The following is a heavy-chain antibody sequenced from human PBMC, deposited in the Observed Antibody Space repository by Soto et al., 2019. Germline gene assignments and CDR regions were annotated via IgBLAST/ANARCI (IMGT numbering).Heavy chain of an antibody. Sequence: GASVKVSCKASGYTFTGYYMHWVRQAPGQGLEWMGWINPNSGGTNYAQKFQGWVTMTRDTSISTAYMELSRLRSDDTAVYYCARGVGAIQSDFDYWGQGTLVTVSS. CDR2: INPNSGGT. J-gene: IGHJ4*02. V-gene: IGHV1-2*04. CDR3: ARGVGAIQSDFDY. CDR1: GYTFTGYY. D-gene: IGHD1-26*01.